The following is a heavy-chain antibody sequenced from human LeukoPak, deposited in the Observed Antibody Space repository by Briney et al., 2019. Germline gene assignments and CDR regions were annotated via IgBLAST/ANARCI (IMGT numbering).Heavy chain of an antibody. J-gene: IGHJ3*02. D-gene: IGHD2-21*02. V-gene: IGHV3-9*03. CDR2: ISWNSGKI. Sequence: GRSLRLSCAASGFTFDDYAMHWVRQAPGKGLEWVSGISWNSGKIAYADSVKGRFTISRDNAKSPLYLQMNSLRAEDMALYYCAKDIGDYRAFDMWGQGTMVTVSS. CDR1: GFTFDDYA. CDR3: AKDIGDYRAFDM.